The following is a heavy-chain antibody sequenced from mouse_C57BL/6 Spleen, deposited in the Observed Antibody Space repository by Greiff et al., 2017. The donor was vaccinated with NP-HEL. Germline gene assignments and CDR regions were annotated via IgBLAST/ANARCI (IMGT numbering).Heavy chain of an antibody. CDR2: INYDGSST. CDR3: ARGSITTVPYWYFDV. D-gene: IGHD1-1*01. V-gene: IGHV5-16*01. J-gene: IGHJ1*03. Sequence: EVQVVESEGGLVQPGSSMKLSCTASGFTFSDYYMAWVRQVPETGLEWVANINYDGSSTYYLDSLKSRFIISRENAKNILYLQMSSLKSEDTATYYCARGSITTVPYWYFDVWGTGTTVTVSS. CDR1: GFTFSDYY.